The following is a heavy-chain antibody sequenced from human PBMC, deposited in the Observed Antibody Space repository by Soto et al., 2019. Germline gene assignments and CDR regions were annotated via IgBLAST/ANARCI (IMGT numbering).Heavy chain of an antibody. CDR1: GYTFSNYD. Sequence: QVQLVQSGAELKKPGASVKVSCKASGYTFSNYDMNWVRQATGQGPEWIGWVNPNNGDTGYAQKFQGRVTXTTDISTTTAYMELTSLRSEDTAIYSCAKVSRKGSAIDFDYWGQGTLITVSS. CDR3: AKVSRKGSAIDFDY. V-gene: IGHV1-8*01. D-gene: IGHD3-10*01. CDR2: VNPNNGDT. J-gene: IGHJ4*02.